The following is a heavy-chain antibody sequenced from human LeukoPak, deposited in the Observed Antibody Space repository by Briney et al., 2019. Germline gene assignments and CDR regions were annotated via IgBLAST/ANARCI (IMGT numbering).Heavy chain of an antibody. CDR2: ITGSGGNT. D-gene: IGHD3-10*01. CDR1: GFTFNNYG. CDR3: AKDEGPSVDGDYFDC. Sequence: GGSLRLSCAASGFTFNNYGMNWVRQAPGKGLEWVSGITGSGGNTYYADSVKGRFTISRDNSKNTMYLQMNSLRAEDTAVYYCAKDEGPSVDGDYFDCWGQGTLVTVSS. V-gene: IGHV3-23*01. J-gene: IGHJ4*02.